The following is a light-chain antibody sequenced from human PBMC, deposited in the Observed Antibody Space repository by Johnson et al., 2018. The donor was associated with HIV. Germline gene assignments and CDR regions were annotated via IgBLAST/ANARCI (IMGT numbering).Light chain of an antibody. CDR1: SSNIGNNY. J-gene: IGLJ1*01. CDR3: GTWDNSLSTGGG. CDR2: ENN. Sequence: QSVLTQPPSLSAAPGQKVTISCSGSSSNIGNNYVSWYQQLPGTAPKLLIYENNKRPSGIPDRFSGSKSGTSATLGITGLQTGDEADYYCGTWDNSLSTGGGVGTGTKVTVL. V-gene: IGLV1-51*02.